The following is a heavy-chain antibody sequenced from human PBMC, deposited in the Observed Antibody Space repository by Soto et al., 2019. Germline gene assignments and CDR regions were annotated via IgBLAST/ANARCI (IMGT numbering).Heavy chain of an antibody. CDR3: ARAVTMMANDYGMDV. D-gene: IGHD3-22*01. CDR2: TYYRSKWYN. CDR1: GDSVSSNSAA. J-gene: IGHJ6*02. V-gene: IGHV6-1*01. Sequence: PSQTLSLTCAISGDSVSSNSAAWNWIRQSPSRGLEWLGRTYYRSKWYNDYEVSVKSRITINPDTSKNQSSLQLNSVTPEDTAVYYCARAVTMMANDYGMDVWGQGATVTVSS.